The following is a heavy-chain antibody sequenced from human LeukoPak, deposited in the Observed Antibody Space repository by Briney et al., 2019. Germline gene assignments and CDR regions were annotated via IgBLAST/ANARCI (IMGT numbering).Heavy chain of an antibody. V-gene: IGHV3-53*04. D-gene: IGHD6-19*01. J-gene: IGHJ4*02. Sequence: PGGSLRLSCAASGFTVNNNFVGWVRQAPGKGLEWVSGIYADGSTYYADSVKGRFTLSRHVSENTLSLEMNSLRPEDTALYYCARESSVSGWFIYWGQGTLVTVSS. CDR1: GFTVNNNF. CDR2: IYADGST. CDR3: ARESSVSGWFIY.